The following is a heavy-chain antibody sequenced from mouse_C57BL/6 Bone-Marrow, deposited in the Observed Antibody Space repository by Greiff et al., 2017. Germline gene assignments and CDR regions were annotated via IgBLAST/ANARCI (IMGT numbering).Heavy chain of an antibody. V-gene: IGHV1-82*01. CDR1: GYAFSSSW. CDR2: IYPGDGDT. D-gene: IGHD1-1*01. CDR3: ARLRRNAMDY. J-gene: IGHJ4*01. Sequence: QVQLQQSGPELVKPGASVKISCKASGYAFSSSWMNWVKQRPGKGLEWIGRIYPGDGDTNYNGKFKGKATLTADKSSSTAYMQLSSLTSEDSAVYFCARLRRNAMDYWGQGTSVTVSS.